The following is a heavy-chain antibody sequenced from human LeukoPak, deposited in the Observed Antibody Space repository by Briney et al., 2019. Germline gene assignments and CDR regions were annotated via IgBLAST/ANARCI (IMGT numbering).Heavy chain of an antibody. Sequence: XIDNPGSTYYNPSLKSRVTISVDTSKNQFSLRLSSVTAADTAVYYCARLQYCSGTSCYWFDPWGQGTLVTVSS. J-gene: IGHJ5*02. CDR3: ARLQYCSGTSCYWFDP. CDR2: IDNPGST. V-gene: IGHV4-30-2*01. D-gene: IGHD2-2*01.